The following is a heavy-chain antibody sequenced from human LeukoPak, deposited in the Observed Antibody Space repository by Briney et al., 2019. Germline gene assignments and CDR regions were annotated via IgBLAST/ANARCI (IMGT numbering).Heavy chain of an antibody. CDR2: FDPEDGET. CDR3: ATDRGIAAASPYYFDY. CDR1: GYTLTELS. Sequence: ASVKVSCKVSGYTLTELSMHWVRQAPGKGLEWMGGFDPEDGETIYAQKFQGRVTMTEDTSTDTAYMELSSLRSEDTAVYYCATDRGIAAASPYYFDYWGQGTLVTVSS. D-gene: IGHD6-13*01. J-gene: IGHJ4*02. V-gene: IGHV1-24*01.